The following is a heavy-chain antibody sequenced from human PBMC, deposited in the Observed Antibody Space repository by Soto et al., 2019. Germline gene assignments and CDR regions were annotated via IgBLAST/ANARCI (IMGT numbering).Heavy chain of an antibody. CDR2: ISYDGRDK. D-gene: IGHD2-15*01. CDR1: GFTFSSYG. J-gene: IGHJ1*01. CDR3: AKGVVLATTYFQH. V-gene: IGHV3-30*18. Sequence: QVQLVESGGGVVQPGRSLRLSCAASGFTFSSYGMHWVRQAPGKGLARVAVISYDGRDKYYADSVKGRFTISRNNSNKTQYLQIVSLRDEETAVYYCAKGVVLATTYFQHWGKGTLVRVSS.